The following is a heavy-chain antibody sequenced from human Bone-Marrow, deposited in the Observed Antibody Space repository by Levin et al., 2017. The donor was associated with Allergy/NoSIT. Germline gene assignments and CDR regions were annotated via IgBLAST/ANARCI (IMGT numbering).Heavy chain of an antibody. CDR1: GDSISSTSNY. V-gene: IGHV4-39*01. Sequence: TSETLSLTCSVSGDSISSTSNYWGWIRQPPGKGLEWIGSIFYSGSTYNNPSLKSRLTISVDTSKNQFSLNLSSVTAAGTAVYYCGRHVAFSDWNGDTWYFDLWGRGTLVTVSS. CDR2: IFYSGST. J-gene: IGHJ2*01. CDR3: GRHVAFSDWNGDTWYFDL. D-gene: IGHD6-19*01.